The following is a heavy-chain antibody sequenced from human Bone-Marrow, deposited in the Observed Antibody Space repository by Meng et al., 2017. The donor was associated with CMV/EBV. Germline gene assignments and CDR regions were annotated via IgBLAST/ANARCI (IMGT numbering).Heavy chain of an antibody. J-gene: IGHJ4*02. Sequence: GESLKISCSASGFTFSNYVMSWVRRAPGKGLEWVSVIYSGGNTYYADSVKGRFTISRDTSKNTLYLQMNSLRAEDTAVYFCARGSNPVEGSSSVVEDYWGQGTLVTVSS. CDR3: ARGSNPVEGSSSVVEDY. CDR2: IYSGGNT. V-gene: IGHV3-66*02. D-gene: IGHD6-13*01. CDR1: GFTFSNYV.